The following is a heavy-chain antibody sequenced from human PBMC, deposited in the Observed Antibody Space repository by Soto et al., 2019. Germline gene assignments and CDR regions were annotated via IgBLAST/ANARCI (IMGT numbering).Heavy chain of an antibody. CDR1: GGTFSSYA. V-gene: IGHV1-69*01. CDR2: IIPIFGTA. CDR3: ARGVLDWNYAPPNYGMDV. D-gene: IGHD1-7*01. Sequence: QVQLVQSGAEVKKPGSSVKVSCKASGGTFSSYAISWVRQAPGQGLEWMGGIIPIFGTANYAQKFQGRVTITADESTSTAYMELGSLRSEDTAVYYCARGVLDWNYAPPNYGMDVWGQGTTVTVSS. J-gene: IGHJ6*02.